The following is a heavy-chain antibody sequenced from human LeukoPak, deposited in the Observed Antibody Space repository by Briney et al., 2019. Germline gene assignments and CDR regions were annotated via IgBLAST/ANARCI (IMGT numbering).Heavy chain of an antibody. D-gene: IGHD2-15*01. CDR3: AKRGYCRGGTCFSHDAFDV. CDR2: ISYDGSNK. CDR1: GFTFSSYG. V-gene: IGHV3-30*18. J-gene: IGHJ3*01. Sequence: GGSLRLSCAASGFTFSSYGMHWVRQAPGKGLEWVAVISYDGSNKYNEDSVKGRFTISRDNSKNTLYLQMNSLRAEDTAVYYCAKRGYCRGGTCFSHDAFDVWGQGTMVTVSS.